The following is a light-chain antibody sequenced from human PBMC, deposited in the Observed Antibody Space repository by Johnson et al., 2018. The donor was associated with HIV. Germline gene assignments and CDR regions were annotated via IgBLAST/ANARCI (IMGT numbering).Light chain of an antibody. CDR2: DNT. V-gene: IGLV1-51*01. CDR3: GTWDSSLTAYV. J-gene: IGLJ1*01. CDR1: GSKIENNY. Sequence: QSVLTQPPSVSAAPGQKVTISCSGNGSKIENNYISWYQQFPERAPKLLIYDNTKRPSGIPDRFSGPKSDTSATLAITGLQTGDEADYYCGTWDSSLTAYVFGTGTKVT.